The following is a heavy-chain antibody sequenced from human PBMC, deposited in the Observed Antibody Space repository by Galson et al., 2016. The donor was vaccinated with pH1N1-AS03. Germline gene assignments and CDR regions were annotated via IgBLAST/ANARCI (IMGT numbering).Heavy chain of an antibody. CDR1: GSSFSNYW. D-gene: IGHD6-19*01. Sequence: QSGAEVKKPGESLRVSCTGYGSSFSNYWIGWVRQLPGKGLEWMGFIYCGDSDTRYGPSFQGRVTFSADKSTNTAYLQWSRLQASDTAIYYCARVIPVAGFHFDSWGQGTLVTVSS. V-gene: IGHV5-51*03. CDR2: IYCGDSDT. J-gene: IGHJ4*02. CDR3: ARVIPVAGFHFDS.